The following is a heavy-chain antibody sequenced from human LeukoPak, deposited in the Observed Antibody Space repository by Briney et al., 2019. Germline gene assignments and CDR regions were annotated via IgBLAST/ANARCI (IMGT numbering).Heavy chain of an antibody. J-gene: IGHJ4*02. CDR2: IKSESDGGTT. CDR3: TTRRVDTGVVTGDF. V-gene: IGHV3-15*07. Sequence: GGSLRLSCAASGIIFNNVWMNWVRQAPGKGLEWVARIKSESDGGTTDYAAPVKGRFTISRDDSKNALYLQMNSLKTDDTALYYCTTRRVDTGVVTGDFWGQGTLVTVSS. CDR1: GIIFNNVW. D-gene: IGHD2-21*02.